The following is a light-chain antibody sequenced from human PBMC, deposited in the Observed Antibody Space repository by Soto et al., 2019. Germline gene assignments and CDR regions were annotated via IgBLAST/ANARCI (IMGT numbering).Light chain of an antibody. CDR3: QQYYSYPRT. Sequence: IVMTQSPATLSVSPGERATLSCRASQNIYSNIAWYQQRPGQAPRLLIYRASTRATGVPARFSGSGSGTEFTLTISCLQSEDFATYYCQQYYSYPRTFGQGTKVDIK. CDR1: QNIYSN. V-gene: IGKV3-15*01. CDR2: RAS. J-gene: IGKJ1*01.